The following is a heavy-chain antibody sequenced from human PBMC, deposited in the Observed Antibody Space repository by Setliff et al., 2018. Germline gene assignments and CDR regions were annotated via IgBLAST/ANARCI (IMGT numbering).Heavy chain of an antibody. CDR2: INHSGST. J-gene: IGHJ6*03. V-gene: IGHV4-34*01. D-gene: IGHD3-10*01. Sequence: TLSLTCAVCGGSFSGYYWSWIRQPPGKGLEWIGEINHSGSTNYNPSLKSRVTISVDTSXXXFSLXLXXXTAADTAVYYCARVYYGYYYYYMDVWGKGTTVTVSS. CDR3: ARVYYGYYYYYMDV. CDR1: GGSFSGYY.